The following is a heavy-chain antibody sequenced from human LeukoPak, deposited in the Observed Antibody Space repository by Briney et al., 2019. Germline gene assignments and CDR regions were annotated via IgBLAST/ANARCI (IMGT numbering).Heavy chain of an antibody. V-gene: IGHV3-15*01. J-gene: IGHJ6*03. CDR2: IKSKTDGGTT. Sequence: GGSLRLSCAASGFTFSNAWMSWVRQAPGKGLEWVGRIKSKTDGGTTDYAAPVKGRFTISRDDSKNTLYLQMNSLKTEDTAVYYCTTDPPDYSKSSTTFYYYYYMDVWGKGTTVTVSS. CDR1: GFTFSNAW. D-gene: IGHD4-11*01. CDR3: TTDPPDYSKSSTTFYYYYYMDV.